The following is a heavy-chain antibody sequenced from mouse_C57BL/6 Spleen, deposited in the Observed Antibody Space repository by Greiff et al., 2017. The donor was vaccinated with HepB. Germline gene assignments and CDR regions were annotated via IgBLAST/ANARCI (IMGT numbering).Heavy chain of an antibody. CDR1: GFTFSDYY. V-gene: IGHV5-12*01. D-gene: IGHD4-1*01. CDR3: ARHGSNAMDY. CDR2: ISNGGGST. Sequence: EVHLVESGGGLVQPGGSPKLSCAASGFTFSDYYMYWVRQTPEKRLEWVAYISNGGGSTYYPDTVKGRFTISRDNAKNTLYLQMSRLKSEDTAMYYCARHGSNAMDYWGQGTSVTVSS. J-gene: IGHJ4*01.